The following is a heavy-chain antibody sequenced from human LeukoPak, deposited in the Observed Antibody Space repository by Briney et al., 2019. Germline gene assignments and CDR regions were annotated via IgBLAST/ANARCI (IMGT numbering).Heavy chain of an antibody. CDR3: ARDPGRIAAGDTPFDY. CDR1: GFTFSNAW. D-gene: IGHD6-13*01. CDR2: IKSKIDGEIT. J-gene: IGHJ4*02. V-gene: IGHV3-15*01. Sequence: PGGSLRLSCAASGFTFSNAWMTWVRQAPGKGLEWVGRIKSKIDGEITDYAAPVKGRFTISRDDSENTLYLQMNSLRAEDTAVYYCARDPGRIAAGDTPFDYWGQGTLVTVSS.